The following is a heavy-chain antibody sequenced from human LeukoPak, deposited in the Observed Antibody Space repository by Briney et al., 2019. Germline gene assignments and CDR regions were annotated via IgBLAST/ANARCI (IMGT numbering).Heavy chain of an antibody. Sequence: GGSLRLSCAASGFTFDDYAMHWVRQAPGKGLEWVSGISWNSGSIGYADSVKGRFTISRDNAKNSLYLQMNSLRAEDTASYYCAKASLVVDYYYYYGMDVWGQGTTVTVSS. V-gene: IGHV3-9*01. CDR1: GFTFDDYA. CDR3: AKASLVVDYYYYYGMDV. CDR2: ISWNSGSI. J-gene: IGHJ6*02. D-gene: IGHD2-15*01.